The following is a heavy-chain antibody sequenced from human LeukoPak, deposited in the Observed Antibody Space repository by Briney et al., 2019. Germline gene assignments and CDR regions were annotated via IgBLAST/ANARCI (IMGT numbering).Heavy chain of an antibody. D-gene: IGHD6-13*01. V-gene: IGHV1-8*02. CDR1: GYTFTSYG. J-gene: IGHJ4*02. CDR2: MNPNSGNT. CDR3: ARGYRARSDGIAAVDY. Sequence: ASVKVSCKASGYTFTSYGISWVRQAPGQGLEWMGWMNPNSGNTGYAQKFQGRVTMTRNTSISTAYMELSSLRSEDTAVYYCARGYRARSDGIAAVDYWGQGTLVTVSS.